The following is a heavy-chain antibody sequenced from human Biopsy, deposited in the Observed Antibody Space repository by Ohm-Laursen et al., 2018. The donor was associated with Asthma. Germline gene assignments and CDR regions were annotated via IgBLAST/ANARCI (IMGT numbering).Heavy chain of an antibody. D-gene: IGHD2-2*01. CDR3: ARKAGSCISRTCYSLDF. CDR2: INSVFGTT. Sequence: SVKVSCKSLGGTFNTYIIGWVRQAPGQGLEWMGGINSVFGTTAYPQKFQDRVTITADDSTSTVYMELSSLRSEDTAVYYCARKAGSCISRTCYSLDFWGQGTLVTVSS. CDR1: GGTFNTYI. V-gene: IGHV1-69*01. J-gene: IGHJ4*02.